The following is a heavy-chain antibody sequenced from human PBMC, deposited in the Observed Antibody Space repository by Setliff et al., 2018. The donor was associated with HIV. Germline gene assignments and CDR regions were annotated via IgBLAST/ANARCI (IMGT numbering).Heavy chain of an antibody. V-gene: IGHV4-38-2*01. CDR2: IYHSGTT. Sequence: SETLSLTCAVSGYAITSGFYWGWIRQPPGKGLEWIGSIYHSGTTNYNSSLKSRVTISVDTSKNQFSLKLSSVTAADTAVYYCARVVVERATIFDFWGPGTLVTVSS. J-gene: IGHJ4*02. D-gene: IGHD5-12*01. CDR3: ARVVVERATIFDF. CDR1: GYAITSGFY.